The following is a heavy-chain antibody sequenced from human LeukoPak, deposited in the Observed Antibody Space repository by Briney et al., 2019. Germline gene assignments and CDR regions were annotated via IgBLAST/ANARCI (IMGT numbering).Heavy chain of an antibody. Sequence: GASVKVSCKASGYTFTGYYMHWVRQAPGQGLEWMGWINPNSGGTNYAQKFQGRDTMTRDTSISTAYMELSRLRSDDTAVYYCASLGSRITGTTSYWGQGTLVTVSS. J-gene: IGHJ4*02. V-gene: IGHV1-2*02. CDR3: ASLGSRITGTTSY. CDR2: INPNSGGT. CDR1: GYTFTGYY. D-gene: IGHD1-7*01.